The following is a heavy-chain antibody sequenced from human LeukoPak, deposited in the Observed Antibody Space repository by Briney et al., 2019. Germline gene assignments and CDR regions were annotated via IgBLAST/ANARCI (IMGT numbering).Heavy chain of an antibody. Sequence: PSETLSLTCAVYGGSLSGYYWSWIRQPPGKGLEWIGEINHSGSTNYNPSLKSRVTISVDTSKNQFSLKLSSVTAADTAVYYCARGSIAARRKTDYWGQGTLVTVSS. CDR1: GGSLSGYY. D-gene: IGHD6-6*01. J-gene: IGHJ4*02. CDR2: INHSGST. V-gene: IGHV4-34*01. CDR3: ARGSIAARRKTDY.